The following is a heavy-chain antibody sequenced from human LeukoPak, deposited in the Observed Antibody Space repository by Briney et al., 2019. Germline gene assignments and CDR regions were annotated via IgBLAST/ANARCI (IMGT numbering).Heavy chain of an antibody. CDR3: ARGREGYYDSSGPFDY. J-gene: IGHJ4*02. CDR1: GGSFSGYY. CDR2: INHSGST. D-gene: IGHD3-22*01. V-gene: IGHV4-34*01. Sequence: SETLSLTCAVYGGSFSGYYWSWIRKPPGKGLEWIGEINHSGSTNYNPSLKSRVTISVDTSKNQFSLKLSSVTAADTAVYYCARGREGYYDSSGPFDYWGQGTLVTVSS.